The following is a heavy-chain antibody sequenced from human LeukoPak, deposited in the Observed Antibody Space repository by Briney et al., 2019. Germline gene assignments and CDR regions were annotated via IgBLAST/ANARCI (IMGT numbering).Heavy chain of an antibody. V-gene: IGHV3-74*01. CDR3: ARIDSSGYFPYFYYYMDV. Sequence: GGSLRLSCAASGFTFSSYWMHWVRQAPGKGLVWVSHIRTGGSNTRYADSVKGRFTISRDNAKNTLYLQMNSLRAEDTAVYYCARIDSSGYFPYFYYYMDVWGKGTTVTVSS. CDR2: IRTGGSNT. CDR1: GFTFSSYW. J-gene: IGHJ6*03. D-gene: IGHD3-22*01.